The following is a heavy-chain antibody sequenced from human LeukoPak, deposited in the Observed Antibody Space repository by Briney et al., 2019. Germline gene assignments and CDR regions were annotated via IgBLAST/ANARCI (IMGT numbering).Heavy chain of an antibody. Sequence: GGSLRLSCAASGFTVSSNYMSWVRQAPGKGLEWVSVIYSGGSTYYADSVKGRFTISRDNSKNTLYPQMNSLRAEDTAVYYCARSPLIQGGEAVAGVGAFDIWGQGTMVTVSS. J-gene: IGHJ3*02. CDR2: IYSGGST. CDR1: GFTVSSNY. CDR3: ARSPLIQGGEAVAGVGAFDI. D-gene: IGHD6-19*01. V-gene: IGHV3-53*01.